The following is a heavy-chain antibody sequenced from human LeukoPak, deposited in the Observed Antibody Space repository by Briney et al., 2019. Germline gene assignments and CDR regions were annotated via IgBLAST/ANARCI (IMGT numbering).Heavy chain of an antibody. CDR3: ARDVVGGGTAWFDP. V-gene: IGHV1-2*02. CDR1: GYTFTGHY. J-gene: IGHJ5*02. Sequence: GASAKVSCKASGYTFTGHYMHWVRQAPGQGLEWMGWINPNTDGTNYAQKFQGRVTMTRDTSISTAYMELSGLTSDDTAVYYCARDVVGGGTAWFDPWGQGTLVTVSS. D-gene: IGHD2-21*01. CDR2: INPNTDGT.